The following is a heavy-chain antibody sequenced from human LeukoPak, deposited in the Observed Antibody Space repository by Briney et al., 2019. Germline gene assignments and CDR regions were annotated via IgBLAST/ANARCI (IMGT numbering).Heavy chain of an antibody. V-gene: IGHV1-24*01. CDR3: ATDQPMVRGVILFGAFDI. CDR1: GYTLTELS. J-gene: IGHJ3*02. CDR2: FDPEDGET. Sequence: ASVKVSCKVSGYTLTELSMHWVRQAPGKGLEWMGGFDPEDGETIYAQKFQGRVTMTEDTSTDTAYMELSSLRSEDTAVYYCATDQPMVRGVILFGAFDIWGQGTMVTVSS. D-gene: IGHD3-10*01.